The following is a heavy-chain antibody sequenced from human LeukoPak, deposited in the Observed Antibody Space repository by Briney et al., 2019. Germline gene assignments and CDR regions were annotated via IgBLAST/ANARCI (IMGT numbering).Heavy chain of an antibody. Sequence: GGSLRLSCAASGFTFSDYYMSWIRQAPGKGLGWVSYISSSGSTIYYADSVKGRFTISRDNAKNSLYLQMNSLRVEDTAVYYCARCTTGRTFGSLREIKRSREIDYWGQGTLVTVSS. V-gene: IGHV3-11*04. D-gene: IGHD1-1*01. CDR3: ARCTTGRTFGSLREIKRSREIDY. CDR1: GFTFSDYY. J-gene: IGHJ4*02. CDR2: ISSSGSTI.